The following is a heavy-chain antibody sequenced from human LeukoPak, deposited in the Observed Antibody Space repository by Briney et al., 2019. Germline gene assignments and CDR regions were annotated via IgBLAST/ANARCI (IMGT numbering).Heavy chain of an antibody. D-gene: IGHD1-26*01. Sequence: GGSLRLSCAGSGFTLSSYSMNWVRPAPGQGLEWVSSISSSSSYIYYADSAKGRFTISRDNAKNSLYLQMNSLRAEDTAVYYCARATWTYSGSGGAFDIWGQGTMVTVSS. CDR1: GFTLSSYS. CDR3: ARATWTYSGSGGAFDI. V-gene: IGHV3-21*01. J-gene: IGHJ3*02. CDR2: ISSSSSYI.